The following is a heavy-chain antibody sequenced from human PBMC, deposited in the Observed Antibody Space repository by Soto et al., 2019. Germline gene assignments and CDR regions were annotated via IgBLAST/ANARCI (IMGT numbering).Heavy chain of an antibody. Sequence: ASVNVSCKAAGYTFTIYGISWVRQAPGQGLEWMGWISAYNGNTNYAQKLQGRVTMTTDTSTSTAYMELRSLRSDDTAVYYCARGPPSYYDSSGYYKYFDYWGQGTLVTVSS. CDR3: ARGPPSYYDSSGYYKYFDY. CDR2: ISAYNGNT. J-gene: IGHJ4*02. V-gene: IGHV1-18*01. D-gene: IGHD3-22*01. CDR1: GYTFTIYG.